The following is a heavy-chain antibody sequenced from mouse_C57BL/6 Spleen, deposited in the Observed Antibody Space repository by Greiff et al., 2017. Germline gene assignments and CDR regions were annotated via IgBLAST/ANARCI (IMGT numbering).Heavy chain of an antibody. CDR1: GYTFTSYW. CDR2: IHPNSGST. V-gene: IGHV1-64*01. CDR3: ARGGSHFDY. D-gene: IGHD1-1*01. Sequence: QVQLQQPGAELVKPGASVKLSCKASGYTFTSYWMPWVKQRPGQGLEWIGMIHPNSGSTNYNEKFKGKATLTVDKSSSTAYMQLSSLTSEDSAVYYCARGGSHFDYWGQGTTLTVSA. J-gene: IGHJ2*01.